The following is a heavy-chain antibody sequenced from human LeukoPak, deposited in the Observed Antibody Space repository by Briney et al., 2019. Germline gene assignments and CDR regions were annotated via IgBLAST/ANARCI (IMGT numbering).Heavy chain of an antibody. J-gene: IGHJ4*02. CDR3: AKSPPWATAVAPQAFDY. CDR2: IWYDGSNK. D-gene: IGHD6-19*01. CDR1: GFTFSSYG. Sequence: GGSLRLSCAASGFTFSSYGMHWVRQAPGKGLEWVAVIWYDGSNKYYADSVRGRFTISRDNSKNTLYLQMNSLRAEDTAVYYCAKSPPWATAVAPQAFDYWGQGTLVTVSS. V-gene: IGHV3-33*06.